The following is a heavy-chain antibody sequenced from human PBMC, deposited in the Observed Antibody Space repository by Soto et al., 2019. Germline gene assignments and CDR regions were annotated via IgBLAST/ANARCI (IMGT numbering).Heavy chain of an antibody. J-gene: IGHJ4*02. CDR1: GFTVSTYG. CDR2: ISRDGGTK. V-gene: IGHV3-30*03. Sequence: QVQLVESGGGVVQPGRSLRLSCAVSGFTVSTYGMQWVRQAPGKGLEWVAVISRDGGTKYYADSVKGRFTISRDNSRNTLFLEMNSLRGDDMAVYYCTGEVASGYWGQGTLVTVSS. D-gene: IGHD2-8*02. CDR3: TGEVASGY.